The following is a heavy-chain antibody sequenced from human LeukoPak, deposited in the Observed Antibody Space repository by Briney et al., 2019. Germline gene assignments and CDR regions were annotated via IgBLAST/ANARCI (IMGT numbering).Heavy chain of an antibody. CDR2: IWYDGSNK. CDR3: ARGPTYYYDSSGYSFFFQH. Sequence: GGSLRLSCAASGSTFSSYGMHWVRQAPGKGLEWVAVIWYDGSNKYYADSVKGRFTISRDNSKNTLYLQMNSLRAEDTAVYYCARGPTYYYDSSGYSFFFQHWGQGTLVTVSS. CDR1: GSTFSSYG. D-gene: IGHD3-22*01. J-gene: IGHJ1*01. V-gene: IGHV3-33*01.